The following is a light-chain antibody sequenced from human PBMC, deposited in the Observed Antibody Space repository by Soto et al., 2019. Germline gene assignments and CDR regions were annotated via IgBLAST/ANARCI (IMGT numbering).Light chain of an antibody. J-gene: IGKJ1*01. V-gene: IGKV1-5*03. CDR1: QSIDIW. Sequence: DVQMTKSPSTLSASVGDRVTITCRASQSIDIWLAWYQQKPGKAPNLLIYKASTLETGVPSRFTGSGSGTEFTLTISSLQPDDFATYYCQQYNTFSTFGQGTKVEMK. CDR3: QQYNTFST. CDR2: KAS.